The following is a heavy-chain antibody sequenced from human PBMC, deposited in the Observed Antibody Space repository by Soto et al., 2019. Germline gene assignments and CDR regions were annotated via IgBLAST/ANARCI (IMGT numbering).Heavy chain of an antibody. CDR2: VSYFGTT. Sequence: SETLSLTCNVSGGPLTTYFWSWIRQPPGKGLEWIGYVSYFGTTNYNPSLKSRVTISVDTSKNQFSLKLSSVTAADTAVYYCARRWGGTFDYWGQGTLVTVSS. CDR3: ARRWGGTFDY. J-gene: IGHJ4*02. D-gene: IGHD2-21*01. V-gene: IGHV4-59*01. CDR1: GGPLTTYF.